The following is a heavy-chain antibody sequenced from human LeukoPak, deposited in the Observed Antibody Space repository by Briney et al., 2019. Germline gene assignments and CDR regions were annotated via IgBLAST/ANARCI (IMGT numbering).Heavy chain of an antibody. CDR3: ARGGNWFDP. CDR2: INHSGST. V-gene: IGHV4-34*01. CDR1: GGSFSYYY. J-gene: IGHJ5*02. Sequence: PSETLSLTCAVYGGSFSYYYRSWIRQPPGKGLEWIGEINHSGSTNYNPSLKSRVTISVDTSKNQFSLKLSSVTATGTAVYYCARGGNWFDPWGQGTLVTVSS.